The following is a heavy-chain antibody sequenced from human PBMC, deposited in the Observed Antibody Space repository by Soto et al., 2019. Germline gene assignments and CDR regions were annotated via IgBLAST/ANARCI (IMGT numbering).Heavy chain of an antibody. CDR2: ITGSSSYI. D-gene: IGHD3-9*01. CDR3: ARLVASETGYGMDV. Sequence: DVQLVESGGGLVKPGGSLRLSCAASGFILSSHNMNWVRQAPGKGLEWVSSITGSSSYIFYADSVKGRFTISRDNAKNTVYLQMNSLRAEDTGVYYCARLVASETGYGMDVWGQGTTVTVSS. J-gene: IGHJ6*02. V-gene: IGHV3-21*06. CDR1: GFILSSHN.